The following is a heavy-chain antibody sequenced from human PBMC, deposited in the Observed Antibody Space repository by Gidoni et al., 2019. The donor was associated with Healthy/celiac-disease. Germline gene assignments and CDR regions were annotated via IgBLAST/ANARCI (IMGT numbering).Heavy chain of an antibody. CDR2: IRSDGSDK. CDR1: EFSFSAYA. CDR3: AKDGLRTQIY. Sequence: QVHLVESGGGVVQPGGSLRLFCAASEFSFSAYAMHWVRQAPGKGLEWVAFIRSDGSDKYYADSVEGRFTISRDNSKNMLYLQMSSLTAEDTAVYYCAKDGLRTQIYWGQGTLVTVSS. J-gene: IGHJ4*02. V-gene: IGHV3-30*02.